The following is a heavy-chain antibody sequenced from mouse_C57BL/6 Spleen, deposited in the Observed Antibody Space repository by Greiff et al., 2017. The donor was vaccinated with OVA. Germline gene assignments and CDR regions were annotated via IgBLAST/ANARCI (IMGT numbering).Heavy chain of an antibody. D-gene: IGHD2-12*01. CDR1: GYTFTSYW. CDR3: ARDYSRIRPFFDY. CDR2: IYPGSGST. V-gene: IGHV1-55*01. Sequence: VQLQQPGAELVKPGASVKMSCKASGYTFTSYWITWVKQRPGQGLEWIGDIYPGSGSTNYNEKFKSKATLTVDTSSSTAYMQLSSLTSEDSAVYNCARDYSRIRPFFDYWGQGTTLTVSS. J-gene: IGHJ2*01.